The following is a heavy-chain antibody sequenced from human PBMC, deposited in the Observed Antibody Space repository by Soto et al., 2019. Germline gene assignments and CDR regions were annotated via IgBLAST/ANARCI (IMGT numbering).Heavy chain of an antibody. CDR3: ARHKGSVTVYGGGYDSEFDY. Sequence: EPMSDTRSVGEGSSGAFWSWRRKKHGKGLDWLGYIFYTGSTTYNPSLKSRVTISIDTSKNQFSLKLHSVTAADTAVYYCARHKGSVTVYGGGYDSEFDYWGQRILVTVSS. CDR1: EGSSGAF. J-gene: IGHJ4*02. CDR2: IFYTGST. D-gene: IGHD5-12*01. V-gene: IGHV4-59*08.